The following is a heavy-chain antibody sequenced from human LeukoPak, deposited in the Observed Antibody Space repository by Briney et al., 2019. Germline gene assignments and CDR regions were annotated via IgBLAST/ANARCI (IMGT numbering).Heavy chain of an antibody. D-gene: IGHD3-22*01. V-gene: IGHV5-51*01. CDR3: ARQGRYYDSSGYYGN. CDR2: IYPGDSDT. CDR1: GYSFTSYW. Sequence: GASLKISCKGSGYSFTSYWIGWVRQMPGKGLEWMGIIYPGDSDTRYSPSFQGQVTISADKSISTAYLQWSSLKASDTAMYYCARQGRYYDSSGYYGNWGQGTLVTVSS. J-gene: IGHJ4*02.